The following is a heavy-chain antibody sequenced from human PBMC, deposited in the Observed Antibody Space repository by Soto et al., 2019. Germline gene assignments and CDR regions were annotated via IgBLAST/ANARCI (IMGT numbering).Heavy chain of an antibody. D-gene: IGHD5-18*01. J-gene: IGHJ4*02. CDR1: GYTFTNYD. CDR2: VNPNSGYT. CDR3: ARSYSYGWNDC. V-gene: IGHV1-8*01. Sequence: ASVKVSCKASGYTFTNYDITWVGQAAGQGLEWVGWVNPNSGYTAYAQKFVGRVTMTRNTPLRTAYMELSSLTSGDTAVYYCARSYSYGWNDCWGQGTLVTVSS.